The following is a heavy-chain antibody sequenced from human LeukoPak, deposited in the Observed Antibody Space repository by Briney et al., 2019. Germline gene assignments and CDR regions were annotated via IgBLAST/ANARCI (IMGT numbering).Heavy chain of an antibody. D-gene: IGHD1-26*01. J-gene: IGHJ4*02. CDR3: ARHGGTLDYFDY. CDR1: GGSFSGYY. CDR2: ISDGGVT. Sequence: SETLSLTCAVYGGSFSGYYWSWIRQPPGKGLEWIGYISDGGVTSYNPSLKGRVTISVDSPKNRFSLRLTSLTAVDTALYYCARHGGTLDYFDYWGPGSLVTVSS. V-gene: IGHV4-59*08.